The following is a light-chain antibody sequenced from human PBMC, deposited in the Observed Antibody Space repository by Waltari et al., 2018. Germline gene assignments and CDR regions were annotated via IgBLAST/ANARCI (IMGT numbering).Light chain of an antibody. CDR2: EVP. V-gene: IGLV2-8*01. J-gene: IGLJ2*01. CDR3: SSYADSNVL. CDR1: NGDIGSYTS. Sequence: QSALTQPPSASGSPGQSVPISCPGANGDIGSYTSVSCYQQHPGRAPKLMIYEVPSRPSGVPDRFSGSRSGNMASLTVSGLQAEDEADYFCSSYADSNVLFGGGTRLTVL.